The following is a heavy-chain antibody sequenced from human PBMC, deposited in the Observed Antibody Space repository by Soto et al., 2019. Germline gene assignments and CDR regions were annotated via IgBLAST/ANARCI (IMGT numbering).Heavy chain of an antibody. CDR1: GYIFTNYG. V-gene: IGHV1-18*01. CDR3: ARGDCSNGVCYVNYYYGMDV. D-gene: IGHD2-8*01. J-gene: IGHJ6*02. CDR2: ISPYNGNT. Sequence: QVQLVQSGAEVKKPGASVKVSCRASGYIFTNYGVGWVRQAPGQGLEWMGWISPYNGNTNYAQNRQGRVTLTTDTSTSTAFMELRSLRSDDTAVYYCARGDCSNGVCYVNYYYGMDVWGQGTTVTVSS.